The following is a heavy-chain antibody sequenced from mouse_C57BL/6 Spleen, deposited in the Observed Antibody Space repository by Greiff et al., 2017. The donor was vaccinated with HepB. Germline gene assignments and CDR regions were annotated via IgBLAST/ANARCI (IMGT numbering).Heavy chain of an antibody. J-gene: IGHJ4*01. Sequence: VQLKESGPGLVKPSQSLSLTCSVTGYSITSGYYWNWIRQFPGNKLEWMGYISYDGSNNYNPSLKNRISITRDTSKNQFFLKLNSVTTEDTATYYCARDDDYDREGDYWGQGTSVTVSS. D-gene: IGHD2-4*01. V-gene: IGHV3-6*01. CDR2: ISYDGSN. CDR3: ARDDDYDREGDY. CDR1: GYSITSGYY.